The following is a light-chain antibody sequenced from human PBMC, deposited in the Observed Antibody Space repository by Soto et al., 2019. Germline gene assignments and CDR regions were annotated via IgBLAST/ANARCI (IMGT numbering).Light chain of an antibody. V-gene: IGLV2-14*01. CDR3: SSYMSSSTAYV. CDR1: SSDVGDYNY. CDR2: EVS. Sequence: QSALTQPASVSGSPGQSITISCTGTSSDVGDYNYVSWYQHHPGKAPKLLISEVSNRPSGVSSRFSGSKSGSTASLTISGLQAEDEADYYCSSYMSSSTAYVFGTGTKLTVL. J-gene: IGLJ1*01.